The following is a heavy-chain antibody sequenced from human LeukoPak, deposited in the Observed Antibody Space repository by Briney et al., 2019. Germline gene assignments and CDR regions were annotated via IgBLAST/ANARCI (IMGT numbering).Heavy chain of an antibody. D-gene: IGHD3-22*01. CDR3: ARGESYTSSGYYY. CDR1: GGTFSNYA. V-gene: IGHV1-69*05. J-gene: IGHJ4*02. Sequence: SVKVSCKASGGTFSNYAISWVRQAPGHGLEWMGRFMLIFGTANHAQKFQGRVTITTDESTTTAYMELSSLKSEDTAVYYCARGESYTSSGYYYWGQGTLVTVSS. CDR2: FMLIFGTA.